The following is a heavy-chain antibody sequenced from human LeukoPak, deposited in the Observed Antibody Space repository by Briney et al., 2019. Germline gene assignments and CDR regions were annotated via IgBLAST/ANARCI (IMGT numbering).Heavy chain of an antibody. J-gene: IGHJ4*02. CDR3: AKNRLGYYYYGSGSYYPMDY. CDR2: ISSSSSTI. D-gene: IGHD3-10*01. CDR1: GFTFSSYG. V-gene: IGHV3-48*01. Sequence: PGGSLRLSCAASGFTFSSYGMTWVRQAPGKGLEWVSYISSSSSTIYYADSVNGRFTISRDNAKNSLYLQLNSLRAEDTAVYYCAKNRLGYYYYGSGSYYPMDYWGQGTLVTVSS.